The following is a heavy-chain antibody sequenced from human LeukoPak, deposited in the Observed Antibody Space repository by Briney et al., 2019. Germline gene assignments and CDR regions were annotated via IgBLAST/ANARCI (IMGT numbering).Heavy chain of an antibody. CDR1: GFTFSTFA. CDR3: ARGRLGDS. D-gene: IGHD4-17*01. V-gene: IGHV3-23*01. Sequence: GGSLRLSCAASGFTFSTFAVNWVRQAPGKGLEWVSTVSGGGGSTFYADSVKGRFTISRDNSKNTLYLQMNSLRAEDTAVYYCARGRLGDSWGQGTLVTVSS. CDR2: VSGGGGST. J-gene: IGHJ4*02.